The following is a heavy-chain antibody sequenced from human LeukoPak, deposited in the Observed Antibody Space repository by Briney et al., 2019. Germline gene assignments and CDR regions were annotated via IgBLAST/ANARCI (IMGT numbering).Heavy chain of an antibody. CDR2: ISYDGSNK. Sequence: GGSLRLSCAASGFTFSSYAMHWVRQAPGKGLEWVAVISYDGSNKYYADSVKGRFTISRDNSKNTLYLQMNSLRAEDTAVYYCARDFLVGQQLVPGWDWGQGTLVTVSS. CDR1: GFTFSSYA. D-gene: IGHD6-13*01. CDR3: ARDFLVGQQLVPGWD. J-gene: IGHJ4*02. V-gene: IGHV3-30-3*01.